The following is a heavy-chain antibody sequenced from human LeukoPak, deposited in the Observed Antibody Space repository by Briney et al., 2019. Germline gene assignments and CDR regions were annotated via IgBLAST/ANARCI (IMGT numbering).Heavy chain of an antibody. CDR2: ISGSGGST. D-gene: IGHD2/OR15-2a*01. Sequence: GGSPRLSCAASGFTFSSYAMSWVRQAPGKGLEWVSAISGSGGSTYYADSVKGRFTISRDNSKNTLYLQMNSLRAEDTAVYYCAKTIGPPYYFDYWGQGTLVTVSS. CDR3: AKTIGPPYYFDY. J-gene: IGHJ4*02. V-gene: IGHV3-23*01. CDR1: GFTFSSYA.